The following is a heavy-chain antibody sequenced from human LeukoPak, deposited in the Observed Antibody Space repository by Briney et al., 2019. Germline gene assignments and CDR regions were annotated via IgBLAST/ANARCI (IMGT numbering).Heavy chain of an antibody. V-gene: IGHV4-59*01. CDR2: IYYSGST. CDR1: GGSISSYY. Sequence: SETLSLTCTVSGGSISSYYWSWIRQPPGKGLEWIGYIYYSGSTNYNPSLKSRVTISVDTSKNQFSLKLSSVTAADTAVYYCASSSDDYGDYWGYFDYWGQGTLGTVSS. J-gene: IGHJ4*01. CDR3: ASSSDDYGDYWGYFDY. D-gene: IGHD4-17*01.